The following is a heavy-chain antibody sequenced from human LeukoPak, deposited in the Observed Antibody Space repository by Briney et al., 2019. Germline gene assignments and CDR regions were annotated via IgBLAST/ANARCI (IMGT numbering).Heavy chain of an antibody. J-gene: IGHJ6*03. V-gene: IGHV3-23*01. D-gene: IGHD2-15*01. CDR2: ISGSGGST. CDR1: GFTFSSYA. CDR3: AVQDDTYYYYYMDV. Sequence: GGSLRLSCAASGFTFSSYAMSWVRQAPGKGLEWVSAISGSGGSTYYADSVKGRFTISRDNSKNTLYLQMNSLRAEDTAVYYCAVQDDTYYYYYMDVWGKGTTVTVSS.